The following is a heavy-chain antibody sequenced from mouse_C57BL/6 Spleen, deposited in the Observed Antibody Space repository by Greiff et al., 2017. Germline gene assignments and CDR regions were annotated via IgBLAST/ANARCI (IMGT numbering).Heavy chain of an antibody. CDR3: TTVIYYDYDAFDD. D-gene: IGHD2-4*01. CDR1: GFNIKDYY. CDR2: IDPEDGDT. Sequence: EVKVVESGAELVRPGASVKLSCTASGFNIKDYYMHWVKQRPEQGLAWIGRIDPEDGDTEYAPKFQGKATMTADTSSNTAYLQLSSLTSEDTAVYYCTTVIYYDYDAFDDWGKGTTLTVSS. J-gene: IGHJ2*01. V-gene: IGHV14-1*01.